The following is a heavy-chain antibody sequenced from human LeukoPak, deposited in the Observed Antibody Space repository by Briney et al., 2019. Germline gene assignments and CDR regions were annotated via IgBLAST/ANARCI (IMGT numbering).Heavy chain of an antibody. CDR3: ASNLIWGPGKTHDYYMDV. CDR1: GYTFTSYG. V-gene: IGHV1-18*01. CDR2: ISAYNGNT. D-gene: IGHD7-27*01. Sequence: ASVKVSCKASGYTFTSYGISWVRQAPGQGLECMGWISAYNGNTNYAQKLQGRVTMTTDTSTSTAYMELRSLRSDDTAVYYCASNLIWGPGKTHDYYMDVWGKGTTVTISS. J-gene: IGHJ6*03.